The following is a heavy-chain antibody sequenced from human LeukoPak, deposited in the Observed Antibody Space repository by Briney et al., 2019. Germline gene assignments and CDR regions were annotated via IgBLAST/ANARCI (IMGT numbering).Heavy chain of an antibody. Sequence: PSETLSLTCTVSGYSISSTYYGGWIRQPPGKGLEWIATISHSGSTYYNPSLRSRDTISVDTSKNQFSLKLSSVTAADTAVYYCTRVNTPVATFDYWGQGTLVTVSS. CDR2: ISHSGST. J-gene: IGHJ4*02. D-gene: IGHD5-18*01. V-gene: IGHV4-38-2*02. CDR3: TRVNTPVATFDY. CDR1: GYSISSTYY.